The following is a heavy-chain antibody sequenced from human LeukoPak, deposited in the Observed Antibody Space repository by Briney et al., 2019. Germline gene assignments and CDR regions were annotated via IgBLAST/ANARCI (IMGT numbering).Heavy chain of an antibody. CDR3: ATYLTVTSRALDI. CDR1: GFSFSDYY. Sequence: PGGSLRLSCAASGFSFSDYYMSWIRQAPGKGLEWVSYISSSGSTIYYADSVKGRFTISRDNSKNTLYLQMNSLRAEDTAVYYCATYLTVTSRALDIWGQGTMVTVSS. V-gene: IGHV3-11*01. D-gene: IGHD4-17*01. CDR2: ISSSGSTI. J-gene: IGHJ3*02.